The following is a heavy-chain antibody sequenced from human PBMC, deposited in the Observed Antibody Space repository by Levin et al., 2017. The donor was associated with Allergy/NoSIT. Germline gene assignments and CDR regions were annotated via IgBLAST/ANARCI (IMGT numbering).Heavy chain of an antibody. CDR3: ASLTGSISMSYFDY. J-gene: IGHJ4*02. CDR1: GGSMTSYY. D-gene: IGHD1-26*01. V-gene: IGHV4-59*08. Sequence: SQTLSLTCTVSGGSMTSYYWSWIRQPPGKGLEWIGYIFHNGKTNYNPSLKGRVTMSLDTPKNQFSLKLTSVTAADTAVYYCASLTGSISMSYFDYWGQGSRVTVSS. CDR2: IFHNGKT.